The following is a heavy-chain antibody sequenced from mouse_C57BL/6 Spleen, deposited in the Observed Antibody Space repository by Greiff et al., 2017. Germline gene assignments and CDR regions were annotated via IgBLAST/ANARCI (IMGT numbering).Heavy chain of an antibody. D-gene: IGHD1-1*01. V-gene: IGHV1-64*01. CDR1: GYTFTSYW. J-gene: IGHJ2*01. CDR3: TRGGSRTFDY. CDR2: IHPNSGRT. Sequence: QVQLQQPGAELVKPGASVKLSCKASGYTFTSYWMHWVKQRPGQGLEWIGMIHPNSGRTNYTEKFKSKATLTVYKSSSTAYMQLSSLTSEDSAVYYCTRGGSRTFDYWGQGTTLTVSS.